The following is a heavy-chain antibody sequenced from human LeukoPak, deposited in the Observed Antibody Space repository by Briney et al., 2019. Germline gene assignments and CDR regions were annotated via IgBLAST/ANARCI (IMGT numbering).Heavy chain of an antibody. D-gene: IGHD5-12*01. CDR1: GGSISSYH. Sequence: PSETLSLTYTVSGGSISSYHWSWIRQPPGKGLEWIGYIYNSGNTNYNPSLKSRVTMSIDRSKNQFSLKLSSMTAADTAVYYCARDGPYSGHGGLDYWGQGALVTVSS. V-gene: IGHV4-59*01. CDR3: ARDGPYSGHGGLDY. J-gene: IGHJ4*02. CDR2: IYNSGNT.